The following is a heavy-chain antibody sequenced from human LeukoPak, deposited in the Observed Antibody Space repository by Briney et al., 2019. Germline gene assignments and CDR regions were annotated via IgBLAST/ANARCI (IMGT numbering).Heavy chain of an antibody. CDR3: ARRLGLAHAFDI. D-gene: IGHD2-15*01. CDR2: VYWDDDK. Sequence: SGPTLVNPTQTLTLTCTLSGFSLIPKKVGVGWIRQPPGKALEWLALVYWDDDKWYSLSLKSRLTISKDTSKNQVVLTMTNMDPVDTATYYCARRLGLAHAFDIWGQGTMVTVSS. CDR1: GFSLIPKKVG. V-gene: IGHV2-5*02. J-gene: IGHJ3*02.